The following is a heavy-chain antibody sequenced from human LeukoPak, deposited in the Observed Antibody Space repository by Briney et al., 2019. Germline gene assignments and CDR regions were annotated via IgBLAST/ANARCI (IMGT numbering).Heavy chain of an antibody. CDR2: TYYSGST. Sequence: SETLSLTCSVSGGSISRSSYYWTWIRQSPGRGLEWIGNTYYSGSTLYDPSLKSRVTISVDTSKNQFSLRLTSVTAADTAVYYCARPRGDLWSGYDYWGQGVLVTVSP. D-gene: IGHD3-3*01. CDR3: ARPRGDLWSGYDY. J-gene: IGHJ4*02. V-gene: IGHV4-39*01. CDR1: GGSISRSSYY.